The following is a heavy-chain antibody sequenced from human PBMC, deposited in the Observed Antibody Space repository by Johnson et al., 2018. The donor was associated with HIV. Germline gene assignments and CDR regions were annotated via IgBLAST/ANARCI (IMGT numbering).Heavy chain of an antibody. J-gene: IGHJ3*02. CDR1: GFTFSDYA. D-gene: IGHD3-16*01. CDR2: LYSGGST. Sequence: VQLVESGGGLLPPGGSLKLSCAASGFTFSDYAMAWVRQAPGKGLEWVSVLYSGGSTYYADSVKGRFTISRDNSKNTLYLQMNSLRDEDTAVYYCARVWLLGAFDIWGQGTMVTVSS. CDR3: ARVWLLGAFDI. V-gene: IGHV3-53*01.